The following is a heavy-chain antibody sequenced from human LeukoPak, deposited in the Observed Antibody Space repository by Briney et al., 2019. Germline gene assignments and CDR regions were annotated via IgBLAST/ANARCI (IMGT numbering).Heavy chain of an antibody. V-gene: IGHV3-66*01. J-gene: IGHJ6*02. CDR1: EFTVSSNY. Sequence: GGSLRLSCAASEFTVSSNYMSWVRQAPGKGLEWVSIIYSGGSTYYADSVKGRFTISRDNSKNTLYLQMNSLRAEDTAVYYCARRISITMYGMDVWGQGTTVTVSS. CDR3: ARRISITMYGMDV. D-gene: IGHD3-10*01. CDR2: IYSGGST.